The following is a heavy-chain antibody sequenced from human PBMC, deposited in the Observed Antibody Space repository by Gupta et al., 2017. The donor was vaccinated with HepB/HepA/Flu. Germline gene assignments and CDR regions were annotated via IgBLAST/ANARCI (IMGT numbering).Heavy chain of an antibody. J-gene: IGHJ5*02. D-gene: IGHD3-3*01. CDR2: ISYDGSNK. Sequence: QVHLVESGGGVVQPGRSLRLSCAASRITLDIFAMHWVRQAPGKGLEWVALISYDGSNKYYARSVKGRFTVSRDNSRNTMYLQMNSLRNEDTGVYYCARDFGTGFLDSFDPWGRGTLVTVSS. CDR3: ARDFGTGFLDSFDP. V-gene: IGHV3-30*03. CDR1: RITLDIFA.